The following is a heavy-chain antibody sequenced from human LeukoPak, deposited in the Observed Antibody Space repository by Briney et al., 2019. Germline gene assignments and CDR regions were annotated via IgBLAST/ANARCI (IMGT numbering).Heavy chain of an antibody. CDR1: GFTFSMYS. Sequence: GGSLRLSCAASGFTFSMYSMNWVRQSPGKGLGWVSAISGSGGSTYYADSVKGRFTISRDNSKNTLYLQMNSLRAEDTAVYYCARATGVYDSSGYYPNYWGQGTLVTVSS. CDR2: ISGSGGST. J-gene: IGHJ4*02. D-gene: IGHD3-22*01. V-gene: IGHV3-23*01. CDR3: ARATGVYDSSGYYPNY.